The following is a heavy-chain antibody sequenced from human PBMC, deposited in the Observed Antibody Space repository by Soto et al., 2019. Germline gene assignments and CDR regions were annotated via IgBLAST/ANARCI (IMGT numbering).Heavy chain of an antibody. CDR1: GGSFSSHT. V-gene: IGHV1-69*08. J-gene: IGHJ6*02. CDR3: ARGYCSTGACYGYYGMDV. CDR2: IIPIVGTA. Sequence: QVQLVQSGAEVKKPGSSVKVSCKASGGSFSSHTINWVRQAPGQGLEWMGRIIPIVGTANYAQKFQDRVTITADKSTSTAYMDLSSLRSEDTAVYFCARGYCSTGACYGYYGMDVWGQGTTVTVSS. D-gene: IGHD2-15*01.